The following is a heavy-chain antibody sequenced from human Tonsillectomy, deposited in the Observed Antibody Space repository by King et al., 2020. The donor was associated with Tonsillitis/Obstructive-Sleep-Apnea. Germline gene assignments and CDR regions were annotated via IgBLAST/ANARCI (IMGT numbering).Heavy chain of an antibody. CDR2: IYYSGST. CDR1: GGSISSYY. CDR3: ARRLYSGSYSHPFDY. V-gene: IGHV4-59*08. Sequence: HVQLQESGPGLVKPSETLSLTCSVSGGSISSYYWSWIRQPPGKGLEWIGYIYYSGSTNYNSSLKSRVTITVDTSKNQFSLKLSSVTAADTAVYYCARRLYSGSYSHPFDYWGQGTLVTVSS. J-gene: IGHJ4*02. D-gene: IGHD1-26*01.